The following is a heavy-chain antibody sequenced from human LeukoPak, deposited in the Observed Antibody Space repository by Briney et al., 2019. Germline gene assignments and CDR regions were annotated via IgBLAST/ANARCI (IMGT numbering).Heavy chain of an antibody. CDR2: IYYSGST. J-gene: IGHJ6*02. D-gene: IGHD5-12*01. V-gene: IGHV4-59*12. Sequence: PSETLSLTCTVSGGSISSYYWSWIRQPPGKGLEWIGYIYYSGSTNYNPSLKSRVTISVDTSKNQFSLQLNSVTPEDTAVYYCARDIALEEYSGYDSYYYYGMDVWGQGTTVTVSS. CDR3: ARDIALEEYSGYDSYYYYGMDV. CDR1: GGSISSYY.